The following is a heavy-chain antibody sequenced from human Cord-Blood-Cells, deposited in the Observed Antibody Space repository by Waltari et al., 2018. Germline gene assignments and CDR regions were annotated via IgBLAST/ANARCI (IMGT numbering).Heavy chain of an antibody. Sequence: EVQLVESGGGLIQPGGSLRLSCAASGFTVGSNYLSWVRQAPGKGLEWVSVIYSGGSTYYADSVKGRFTISRDNSKNTLYLQMNSLRAEDTAVYYCARVPLFGDYVDYWGQGTLVTVSS. CDR3: ARVPLFGDYVDY. J-gene: IGHJ4*02. V-gene: IGHV3-53*01. CDR2: IYSGGST. CDR1: GFTVGSNY. D-gene: IGHD3-16*01.